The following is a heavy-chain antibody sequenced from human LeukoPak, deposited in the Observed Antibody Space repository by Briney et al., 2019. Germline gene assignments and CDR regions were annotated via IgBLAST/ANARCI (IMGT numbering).Heavy chain of an antibody. V-gene: IGHV1-18*01. CDR2: ISAYNGNT. CDR1: GYTFTSYG. D-gene: IGHD3-10*01. J-gene: IGHJ6*03. Sequence: ASVKASCKASGYTFTSYGISWVRQAPGQGLEWMGWISAYNGNTNYAQKLQGRVTMTTDTSTSTAYMELRSLRSDDTAVYYCARGGFGELLYDYYYYYTDVWGKGTTVTVSS. CDR3: ARGGFGELLYDYYYYYTDV.